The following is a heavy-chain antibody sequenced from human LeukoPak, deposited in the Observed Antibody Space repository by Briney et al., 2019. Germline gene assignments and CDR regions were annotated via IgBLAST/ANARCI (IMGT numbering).Heavy chain of an antibody. D-gene: IGHD2-2*01. CDR1: GFTFSSYG. J-gene: IGHJ4*02. CDR3: AKDEARGPDIVVVPAAPIDY. CDR2: ISYDGSNK. V-gene: IGHV3-30*18. Sequence: PGGSLRLSCAASGFTFSSYGMHWVRQAPGKGLEWVAVISYDGSNKYYADSVKGRFTISRDNSKNTLYLQMNSLRAEDTAVYYCAKDEARGPDIVVVPAAPIDYWGQGTLVTVSS.